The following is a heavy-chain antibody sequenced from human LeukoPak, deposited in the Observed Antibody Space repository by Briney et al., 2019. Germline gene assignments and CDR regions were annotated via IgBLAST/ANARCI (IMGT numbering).Heavy chain of an antibody. Sequence: SETLSLTCDFSGGSLSRHCWSRIRQSPGKGLEWIGCLCDSGRTDHNPSLKSRVTVSVDTSRTRFSLRLTSVSAADTAVYYCARVHAGDKEWFDPWGQGTLVTVSS. CDR2: LCDSGRT. D-gene: IGHD3-10*01. J-gene: IGHJ5*02. V-gene: IGHV4-59*11. CDR3: ARVHAGDKEWFDP. CDR1: GGSLSRHC.